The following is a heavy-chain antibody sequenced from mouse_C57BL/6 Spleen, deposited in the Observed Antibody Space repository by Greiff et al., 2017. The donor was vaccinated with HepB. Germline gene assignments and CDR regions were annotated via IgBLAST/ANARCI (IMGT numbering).Heavy chain of an antibody. CDR2: IYPGSGNT. CDR3: ASYGYFDY. J-gene: IGHJ2*01. D-gene: IGHD1-1*01. CDR1: GYSFTSYY. Sequence: VKLVESGPELVKPGASVKISCKASGYSFTSYYIHWVKQRPGQGLEWIGWIYPGSGNTKYNEKFKGKATLTADTSSSTAYMQLSSLTSEDSAVYYCASYGYFDYWGQGTTLTVSS. V-gene: IGHV1-66*01.